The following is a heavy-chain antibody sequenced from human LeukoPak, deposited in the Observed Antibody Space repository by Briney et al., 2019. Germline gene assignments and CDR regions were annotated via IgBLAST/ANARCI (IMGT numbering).Heavy chain of an antibody. V-gene: IGHV4-34*01. Sequence: SETLSLTCAVYGGSFSGYYWSWIRQPPGKGLEWIGEINHSGSTNYIPSLKSRVTISVDTSKNQFSLKLSSVTAADTAVYYCARQRRVVVIAIPNNWFDPWGQGTLVTVSS. J-gene: IGHJ5*02. CDR3: ARQRRVVVIAIPNNWFDP. D-gene: IGHD2-21*01. CDR2: INHSGST. CDR1: GGSFSGYY.